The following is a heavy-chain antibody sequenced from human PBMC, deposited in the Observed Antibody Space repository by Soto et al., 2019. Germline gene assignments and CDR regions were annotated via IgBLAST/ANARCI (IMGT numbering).Heavy chain of an antibody. CDR1: GGTFSSYA. Sequence: GASVKVSCKASGGTFSSYAISWVRQAPGQGLEWMGGIIPIFGTANYAQKFQGRVTITADESTSTAYMELSSLRSEDTAVYYCAREGRPSRQSSRFLEWLPQFDYWGQGNLVTVSS. CDR3: AREGRPSRQSSRFLEWLPQFDY. D-gene: IGHD3-3*01. CDR2: IIPIFGTA. J-gene: IGHJ4*02. V-gene: IGHV1-69*13.